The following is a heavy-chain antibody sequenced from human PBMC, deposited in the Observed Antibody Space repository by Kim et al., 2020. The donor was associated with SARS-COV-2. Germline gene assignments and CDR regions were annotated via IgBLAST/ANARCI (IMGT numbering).Heavy chain of an antibody. CDR3: ARRSIIMLRGERHWYFDL. D-gene: IGHD3-10*01. CDR1: GDSIGGGGYF. J-gene: IGHJ2*01. Sequence: SETLSLTCTVSGDSIGGGGYFWSWIRQHPGKGLEWIGYIFNSGSTHYNPSLKSRVSISVDTSKNLFSLKLISVTAADTAVYYCARRSIIMLRGERHWYFDLWGRGTLVTVSS. V-gene: IGHV4-31*03. CDR2: IFNSGST.